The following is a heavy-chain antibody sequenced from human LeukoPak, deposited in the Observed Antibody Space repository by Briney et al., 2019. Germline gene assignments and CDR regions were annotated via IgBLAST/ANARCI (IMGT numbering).Heavy chain of an antibody. D-gene: IGHD3-10*02. V-gene: IGHV3-7*01. CDR1: GFTFSSYW. J-gene: IGHJ4*02. CDR3: AREGVPYVPGGDY. CDR2: IKETGSEK. Sequence: QPGGSLRLSCAASGFTFSSYWMSWVRQAPGKGLEWVANIKETGSEKNYLDSVKGRFTISRDNAKNSLYLQMDSLRAEDTALYYCAREGVPYVPGGDYWGQGTLVTVSS.